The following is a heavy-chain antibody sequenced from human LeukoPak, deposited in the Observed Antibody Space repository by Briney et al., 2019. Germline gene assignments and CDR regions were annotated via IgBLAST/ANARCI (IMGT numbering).Heavy chain of an antibody. J-gene: IGHJ4*02. CDR1: GYTFTSYY. CDR2: INPSGGST. Sequence: ASVKVSCKASGYTFTSYYMHWVRQAPGQGLEWMGIINPSGGSTSYAQKFQGRVTMTRDTSSRTVPMEPNGLTSEDTAVYYCARDFWDSSGSFDYWGQGTLVTVSA. D-gene: IGHD3-22*01. CDR3: ARDFWDSSGSFDY. V-gene: IGHV1-46*01.